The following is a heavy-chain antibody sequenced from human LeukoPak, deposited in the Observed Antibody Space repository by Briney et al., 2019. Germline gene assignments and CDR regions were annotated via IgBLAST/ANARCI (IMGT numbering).Heavy chain of an antibody. CDR3: ARQGDDY. D-gene: IGHD3-16*01. V-gene: IGHV3-7*01. J-gene: IGHJ4*01. Sequence: PGGSLRLSCAASGFTFGNYWMSWVRQAPGKGLECVANIKEDGSEKYYVDSVKGRFTISRDNAKNSLYLQMNSLRAEDTAVYYCARQGDDYWGHGTLVTVSS. CDR2: IKEDGSEK. CDR1: GFTFGNYW.